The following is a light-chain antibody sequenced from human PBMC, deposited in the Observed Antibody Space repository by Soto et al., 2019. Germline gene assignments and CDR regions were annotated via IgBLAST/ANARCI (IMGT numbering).Light chain of an antibody. J-gene: IGKJ4*01. Sequence: EIVLTQSPGTLSLSPGERATLSCRASQSVSSSYLAWYQQKPGQAPRLLIYGASSRATGIPDRFSGSGSGPDFTLTIGRLEPEDFALYYCQQYGSSPLTFGGGTKAEIK. V-gene: IGKV3-20*01. CDR3: QQYGSSPLT. CDR1: QSVSSSY. CDR2: GAS.